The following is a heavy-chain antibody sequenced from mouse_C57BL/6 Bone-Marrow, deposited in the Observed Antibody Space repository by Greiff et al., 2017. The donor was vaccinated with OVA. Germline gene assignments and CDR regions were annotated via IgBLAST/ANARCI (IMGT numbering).Heavy chain of an antibody. Sequence: VQLQESGTELVKPGASVKLSCKASGYTFTSYWMHWVKQRPGQGLEWIGNINPSNGGTNYNEKFKSKATLTVDKSSSTAYMQLSSLTSEDSAVYYCARSITTVVATERDYAMDYWGQGTSVTVSS. J-gene: IGHJ4*01. CDR2: INPSNGGT. D-gene: IGHD1-1*01. CDR1: GYTFTSYW. CDR3: ARSITTVVATERDYAMDY. V-gene: IGHV1-53*01.